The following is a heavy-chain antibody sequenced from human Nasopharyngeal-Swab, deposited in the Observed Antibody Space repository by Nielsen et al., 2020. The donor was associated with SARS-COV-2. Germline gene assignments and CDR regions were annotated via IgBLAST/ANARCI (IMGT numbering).Heavy chain of an antibody. D-gene: IGHD2-15*01. V-gene: IGHV1-2*06. CDR2: INANSGDT. Sequence: ASVKVSCKASGYTFTGYYMYWVRQAPGQGLEWMGRINANSGDTNYAQKFQGRVTMTRDTSTSTAYMELRRLRSDDTAVYYCARGLGYIRYCSGGSCYQDYWGQGTLVTVSS. CDR3: ARGLGYIRYCSGGSCYQDY. CDR1: GYTFTGYY. J-gene: IGHJ4*02.